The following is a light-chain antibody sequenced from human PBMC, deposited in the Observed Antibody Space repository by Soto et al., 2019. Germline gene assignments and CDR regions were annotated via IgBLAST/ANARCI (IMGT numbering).Light chain of an antibody. CDR1: QSVSIN. Sequence: EIVMTQSPGTLSVSPGERATLSCRASQSVSINLAWYQQKPGQAPRLLIYDASTRATGIPARFSGSGSGTEFTLTISSLQSKDFAVYYCQQYNNWPLTFGGGTKVEIK. CDR3: QQYNNWPLT. CDR2: DAS. V-gene: IGKV3D-15*01. J-gene: IGKJ4*01.